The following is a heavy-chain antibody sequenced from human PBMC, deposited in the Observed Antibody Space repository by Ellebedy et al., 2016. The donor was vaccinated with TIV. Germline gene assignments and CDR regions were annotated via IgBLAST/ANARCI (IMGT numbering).Heavy chain of an antibody. CDR3: ARNWGPL. CDR1: GFTFSSHE. V-gene: IGHV3-48*03. Sequence: PGGSLRLSCAASGFTFSSHEINWVRQAPGKGLGWVSYISSSGNSIYYADSVKGRFTISRENAKNSLYLQMNSLRAEDTAVYYCARNWGPLWGQGTLVTVSS. CDR2: ISSSGNSI. J-gene: IGHJ4*02. D-gene: IGHD3-16*01.